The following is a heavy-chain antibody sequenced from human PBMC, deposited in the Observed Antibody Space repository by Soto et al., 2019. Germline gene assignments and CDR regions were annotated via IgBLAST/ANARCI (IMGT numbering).Heavy chain of an antibody. V-gene: IGHV4-59*01. CDR1: GGSISVYY. Sequence: PSETLSLTCTISGGSISVYYWSWIRQPPGQALEWFGYIYDSGSPYYNPPLRSRVIISADTPKNQISLKLTSATAADTAVHYCARGVGSSPPRYWGRGTLVTVSS. CDR3: ARGVGSSPPRY. CDR2: IYDSGSP. D-gene: IGHD1-26*01. J-gene: IGHJ4*02.